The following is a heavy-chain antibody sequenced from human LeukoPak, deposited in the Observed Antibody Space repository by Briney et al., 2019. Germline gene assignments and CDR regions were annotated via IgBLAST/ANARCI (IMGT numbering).Heavy chain of an antibody. Sequence: SETLSLTCTVSGGSISSSSYCWGWIRQPPGKGLEWIGNIYYSGSIHYNPSLKSRVTISVDTSKNQFSLKVSSVNAADTAAYYCARVTTGTKWFDPWGQGTLVTVSS. CDR3: ARVTTGTKWFDP. CDR1: GGSISSSSYC. CDR2: IYYSGSI. V-gene: IGHV4-39*01. J-gene: IGHJ5*02. D-gene: IGHD1/OR15-1a*01.